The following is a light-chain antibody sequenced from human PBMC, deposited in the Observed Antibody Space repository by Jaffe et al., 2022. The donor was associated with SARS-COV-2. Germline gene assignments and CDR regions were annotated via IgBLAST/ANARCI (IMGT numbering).Light chain of an antibody. CDR1: QGISNY. Sequence: DIQMTQSPSSLSASVGDRVTITCQASQGISNYLNWYQQKPGKAPRLLIYDASNLETGVPSRFSGSGSGTDFTLTISSLQSEDIATYYCQQYDNLPLTFGGGTKVEIK. CDR2: DAS. CDR3: QQYDNLPLT. J-gene: IGKJ4*01. V-gene: IGKV1-33*01.